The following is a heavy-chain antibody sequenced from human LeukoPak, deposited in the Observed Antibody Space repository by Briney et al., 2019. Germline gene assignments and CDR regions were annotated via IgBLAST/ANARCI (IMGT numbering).Heavy chain of an antibody. CDR1: GYIFTGYY. CDR2: ITPNSDGT. Sequence: ASVKLPRKSSGYIFTGYYMHWVRQAPAQGLEWMGWITPNSDGTNYAQRLQGRVPVPRHTALSTVYMEMSRLRSDDTALYYCAREKEQRSWYPEGDYWGQGTLVTVSS. CDR3: AREKEQRSWYPEGDY. J-gene: IGHJ4*02. V-gene: IGHV1-2*02. D-gene: IGHD6-13*01.